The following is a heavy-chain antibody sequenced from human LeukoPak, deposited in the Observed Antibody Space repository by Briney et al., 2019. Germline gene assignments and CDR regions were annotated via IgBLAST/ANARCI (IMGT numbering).Heavy chain of an antibody. J-gene: IGHJ4*02. CDR1: GSTFSNYN. CDR3: ARDVHFDY. V-gene: IGHV3-48*02. Sequence: GGSLRLSCAASGSTFSNYNMNWVRQAPGKGLEWVSYISSGSITIYYADSVKGRFTISRDHAKNSLYLQMNSLRDEDTAVYYCARDVHFDYWGQGTLVTVSS. CDR2: ISSGSITI.